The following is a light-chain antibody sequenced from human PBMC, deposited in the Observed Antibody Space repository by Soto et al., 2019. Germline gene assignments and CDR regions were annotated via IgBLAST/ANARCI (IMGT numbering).Light chain of an antibody. CDR1: QTISSW. J-gene: IGKJ5*01. Sequence: DIQMTQSPSTLSGSVGDRVTITCLASQTISSWLAWYQQKPGKSPKLLIYKASTLKSGVPSRFSGSGSGTDFTLTISCLQSEDFATYYCQQYYSYPRAFGQGTRLEN. CDR3: QQYYSYPRA. V-gene: IGKV1-5*03. CDR2: KAS.